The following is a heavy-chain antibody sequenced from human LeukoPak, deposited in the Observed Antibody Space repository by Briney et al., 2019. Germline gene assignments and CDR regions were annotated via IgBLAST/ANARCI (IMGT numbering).Heavy chain of an antibody. CDR2: IYPGDSDS. Sequence: GESLKISCKGSGYNSTSFWIGWVRQMPGRGLEWMGIIYPGDSDSRYSPSFQGQVTISADKSINTAYLQFISLKTSDTAMYYCARRGRLWTDSWGQGTLVTVSS. V-gene: IGHV5-51*01. D-gene: IGHD4/OR15-4a*01. CDR1: GYNSTSFW. CDR3: ARRGRLWTDS. J-gene: IGHJ4*02.